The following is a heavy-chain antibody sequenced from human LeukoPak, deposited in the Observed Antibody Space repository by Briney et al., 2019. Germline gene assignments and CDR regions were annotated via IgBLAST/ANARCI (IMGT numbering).Heavy chain of an antibody. CDR1: GYTFTDYY. CDR2: INSDTVGT. D-gene: IGHD3-10*01. Sequence: LWGSVRVSCKASGYTFTDYYIHWVRQAAGQGLGWMGWINSDTVGTNFAEKLKGRVAMTRDTSNSTAYMDLTRLKSDDTAIYYCARGLSRYHFDSWGQGTLVTVSS. CDR3: ARGLSRYHFDS. V-gene: IGHV1-2*02. J-gene: IGHJ4*02.